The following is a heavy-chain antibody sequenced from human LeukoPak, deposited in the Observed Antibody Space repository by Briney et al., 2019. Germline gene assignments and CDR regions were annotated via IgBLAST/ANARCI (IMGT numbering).Heavy chain of an antibody. D-gene: IGHD3-10*01. CDR1: GGSISSSSYY. V-gene: IGHV4-39*07. CDR3: ARDRYYYGSGNWFDP. CDR2: IYYSGST. J-gene: IGHJ5*02. Sequence: PSETLSLTCTVSGGSISSSSYYWGWIRQPPGKGLEWIGSIYYSGSTYYNPSLKSRVTISVDTSKNQFSLKLSSVTAADTAVYYCARDRYYYGSGNWFDPWGQGTLVTVSS.